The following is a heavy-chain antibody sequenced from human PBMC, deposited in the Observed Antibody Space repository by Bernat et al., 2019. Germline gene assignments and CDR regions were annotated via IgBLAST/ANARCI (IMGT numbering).Heavy chain of an antibody. CDR1: GLTVSTNY. J-gene: IGHJ3*02. CDR3: AKAVGSRDGYNLDAFDI. Sequence: EVQLVETGGGLIQPGRSLRLSCAASGLTVSTNYMSWVRQAPGKGLGWVSVLYSGGTTYYADSVKGRFTMSGDNSKNTLYLQMDSLRAEDTAVYYCAKAVGSRDGYNLDAFDIWGQGAMVTVSS. V-gene: IGHV3-53*02. D-gene: IGHD5-24*01. CDR2: LYSGGTT.